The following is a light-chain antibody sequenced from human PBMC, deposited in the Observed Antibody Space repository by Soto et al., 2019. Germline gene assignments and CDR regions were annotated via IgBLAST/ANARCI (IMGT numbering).Light chain of an antibody. CDR2: GAS. V-gene: IGKV3-20*01. CDR1: QSVSSSY. CDR3: QQYGEPRIT. Sequence: EIVLTQSPGTLSLSPGERATLSCRAIQSVSSSYLAWYQQKPGQSPRLLIYGASSRATGIPERFSGSGSGTDFSLTISSLEPEDFAVYHCQQYGEPRITFGQGTRLEIK. J-gene: IGKJ5*01.